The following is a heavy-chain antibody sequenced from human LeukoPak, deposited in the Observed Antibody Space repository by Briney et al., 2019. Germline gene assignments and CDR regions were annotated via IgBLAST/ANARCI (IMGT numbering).Heavy chain of an antibody. V-gene: IGHV3-33*01. Sequence: GGSLRLSCAASGFRFDSYGIHWVRQVPGKGLEWLAVIGYDGRNKYYAESVKGRFTISKDNSKKTVFLQMNSLRIEDTAVYYCGRDMDCSSTTCYGYFYYFGIDVWGQGTPVTV. CDR1: GFRFDSYG. J-gene: IGHJ6*02. CDR2: IGYDGRNK. CDR3: GRDMDCSSTTCYGYFYYFGIDV. D-gene: IGHD2-2*01.